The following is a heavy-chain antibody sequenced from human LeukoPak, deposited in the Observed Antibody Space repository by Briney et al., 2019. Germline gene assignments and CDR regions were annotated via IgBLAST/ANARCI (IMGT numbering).Heavy chain of an antibody. CDR3: VRDFRSADY. CDR1: GFTFSTYC. CDR2: IRPDGTVT. V-gene: IGHV3-74*01. Sequence: QTGGSLRLSCAASGFTFSTYCMHWVRQAPGKGPMWVSRIRPDGTVTNYADSVKARFIISRDNARDTVYLQMNSLRVEDTAVYYCVRDFRSADYWGQGTLVTVSS. J-gene: IGHJ4*02.